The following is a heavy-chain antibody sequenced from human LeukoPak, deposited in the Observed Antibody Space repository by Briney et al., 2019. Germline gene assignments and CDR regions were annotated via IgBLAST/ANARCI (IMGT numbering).Heavy chain of an antibody. V-gene: IGHV3-21*01. Sequence: GGSLRLSCAASGFTFSNAWMNWVRQAPGKGLEWVSSISSSSSYIYYADSVKGRFSISRDNAKNSLYLQMNSLRAEDTAVYYCARVPIAASDYWGQGTLVTVSS. CDR1: GFTFSNAW. CDR3: ARVPIAASDY. CDR2: ISSSSSYI. J-gene: IGHJ4*02. D-gene: IGHD6-6*01.